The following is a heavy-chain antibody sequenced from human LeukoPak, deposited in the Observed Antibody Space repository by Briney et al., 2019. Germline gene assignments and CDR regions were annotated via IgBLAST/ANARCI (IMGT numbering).Heavy chain of an antibody. V-gene: IGHV1-69*10. J-gene: IGHJ4*02. D-gene: IGHD1-26*01. Sequence: SVKVSSKASGGTFSIYANSWVRPAPGQGLEWMGRIIPIFGIANYAQKFQGRVTITADKSTSTAYMELSSLRSEDTAVYYCAIGGTRWEPNFDYWGQGTLVTVSS. CDR2: IIPIFGIA. CDR3: AIGGTRWEPNFDY. CDR1: GGTFSIYA.